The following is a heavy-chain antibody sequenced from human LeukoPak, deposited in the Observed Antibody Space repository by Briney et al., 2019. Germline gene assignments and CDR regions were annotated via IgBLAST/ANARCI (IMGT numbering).Heavy chain of an antibody. Sequence: ASVKVSXKASGYTFTDYYMHWVRQAPGQGLEWMGRINPNSGGTNYAQKFQGRVTMTRDTSISIGYMELSRLKSDDTAVYYCTADKKLGDFDYWGQGTLVTVSS. CDR1: GYTFTDYY. J-gene: IGHJ4*02. D-gene: IGHD7-27*01. CDR2: INPNSGGT. CDR3: TADKKLGDFDY. V-gene: IGHV1-2*06.